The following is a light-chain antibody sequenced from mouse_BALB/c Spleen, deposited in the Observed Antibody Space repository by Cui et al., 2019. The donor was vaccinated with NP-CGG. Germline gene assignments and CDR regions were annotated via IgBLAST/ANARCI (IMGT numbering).Light chain of an antibody. CDR3: ALWYSNHWV. J-gene: IGLJ1*01. V-gene: IGLV1*01. CDR1: TGAVTTSNY. CDR2: GTN. Sequence: QAVVTSESVLTTSPGETVTLTCRSSTGAVTTSNYANWVQEKPDYLFTGLIGGTNNRAPGVPARFSGSLIGDKAALTITGAQTEDEAIYFCALWYSNHWVFGGGTKLTVL.